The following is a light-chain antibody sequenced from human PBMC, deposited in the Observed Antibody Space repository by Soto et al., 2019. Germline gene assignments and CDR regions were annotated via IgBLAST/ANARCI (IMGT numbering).Light chain of an antibody. Sequence: EIVLTQSPGALSLSPGERATLSCRASQSVTSSYLAWYQQKPGQAPRLLIYGASIRATGVPGRFSGSGSGTDFTLTITRLEPEDFAVYYCQQYGTSPFMYTFGQGTKLSIK. CDR2: GAS. CDR3: QQYGTSPFMYT. CDR1: QSVTSSY. V-gene: IGKV3-20*01. J-gene: IGKJ2*01.